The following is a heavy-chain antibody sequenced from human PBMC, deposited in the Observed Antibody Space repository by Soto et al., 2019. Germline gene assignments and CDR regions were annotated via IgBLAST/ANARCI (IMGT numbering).Heavy chain of an antibody. J-gene: IGHJ4*02. Sequence: PGGSLRLSCAASGFTFSSYLMSWVRQAPGKGLEWVANIKQDGSEKYYVDSVKGRFTISRDNAKNSLYLQMNSLRAEDTAVYYCARENSWPVIDYWGQGTLVTVSS. CDR3: ARENSWPVIDY. CDR1: GFTFSSYL. CDR2: IKQDGSEK. V-gene: IGHV3-7*01. D-gene: IGHD2-15*01.